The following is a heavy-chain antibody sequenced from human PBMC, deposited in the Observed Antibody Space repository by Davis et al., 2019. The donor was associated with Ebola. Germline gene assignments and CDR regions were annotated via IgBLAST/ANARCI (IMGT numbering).Heavy chain of an antibody. CDR3: ANSFTAELRMTHGSYYGMDV. J-gene: IGHJ6*02. V-gene: IGHV3-23*01. D-gene: IGHD1-26*01. CDR2: ISGSGGST. Sequence: GGSLRLSCAASGFTFSSYAMSWVRQAPGKGLEWVSAISGSGGSTYYADSVKGRFTISRDNSKNTLYLQMNSLRAEDTAVYYCANSFTAELRMTHGSYYGMDVWGQGTTVTVSS. CDR1: GFTFSSYA.